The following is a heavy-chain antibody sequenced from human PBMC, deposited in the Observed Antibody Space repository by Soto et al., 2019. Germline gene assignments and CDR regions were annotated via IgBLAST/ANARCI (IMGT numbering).Heavy chain of an antibody. J-gene: IGHJ4*02. CDR3: ARQEGDSSGWPGPYYFDY. CDR2: IYPGDSDT. V-gene: IGHV5-51*01. Sequence: GESLKISCKGSGYSFTSYWIGWVRQMPGKGLEWMGIIYPGDSDTRYSPSFQGQVTISADKSTSTAYLQWSSLKASDTAMYYCARQEGDSSGWPGPYYFDYWGQGTLVTVSS. D-gene: IGHD6-19*01. CDR1: GYSFTSYW.